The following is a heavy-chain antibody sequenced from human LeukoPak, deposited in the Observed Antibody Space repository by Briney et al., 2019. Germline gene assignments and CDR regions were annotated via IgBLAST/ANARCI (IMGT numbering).Heavy chain of an antibody. V-gene: IGHV1-2*06. J-gene: IGHJ4*02. D-gene: IGHD3-22*01. CDR2: INPNSGGT. Sequence: ASVKVSCKASGYTFTGYYMHWGGQAPGKGLEGMGRINPNSGGTNYAQKFQGRVTMTRDTSISTAYMELSRLRSDDTAVYYCARTTYYYDSSGYFLHWGQGTLVTVSS. CDR3: ARTTYYYDSSGYFLH. CDR1: GYTFTGYY.